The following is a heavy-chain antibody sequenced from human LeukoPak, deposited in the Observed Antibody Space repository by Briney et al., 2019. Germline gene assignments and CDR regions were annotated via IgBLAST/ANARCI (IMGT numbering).Heavy chain of an antibody. CDR3: TRGPIQLWVHNGVDV. D-gene: IGHD5-18*01. CDR1: GFTLGDHA. Sequence: GGSLRLSCTPSGFTLGDHAMNWVRQAPGKGLEWVGFIRSYAYRGTTEYAASVKGRFTISRDDSNSVVYLQMNGLRSEDTAVYYCTRGPIQLWVHNGVDVWGQGTTVTVSS. V-gene: IGHV3-49*04. J-gene: IGHJ6*02. CDR2: IRSYAYRGTT.